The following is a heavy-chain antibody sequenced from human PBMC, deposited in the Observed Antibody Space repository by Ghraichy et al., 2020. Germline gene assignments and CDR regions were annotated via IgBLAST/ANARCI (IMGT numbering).Heavy chain of an antibody. CDR3: ARGGTWCSSTSCYRYFDY. CDR2: IYYSGST. J-gene: IGHJ4*02. Sequence: SETLSLTCTVSGGSISSYYWSWIRQPPGKGLEWIGYIYYSGSTNYNPSLKSRVTISVDTSKNQFSLKLSSVTAADTAVYYCARGGTWCSSTSCYRYFDYWGQGTLVTVSS. D-gene: IGHD2-2*01. CDR1: GGSISSYY. V-gene: IGHV4-59*01.